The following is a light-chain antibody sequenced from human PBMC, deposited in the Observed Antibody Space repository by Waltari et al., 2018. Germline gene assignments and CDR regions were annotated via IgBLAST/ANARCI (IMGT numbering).Light chain of an antibody. CDR3: QQYDNWPLT. V-gene: IGKV3-15*01. J-gene: IGKJ3*01. CDR1: QRIKNN. Sequence: ETVMTQSPATLSVYPGERATRSCRASQRIKNNLAWYQQKGGQAPRLLLFDASTRATGISARFSGSGYGTEFTLTISSLQSEDFAVYYCQQYDNWPLTFGQGTKVDIK. CDR2: DAS.